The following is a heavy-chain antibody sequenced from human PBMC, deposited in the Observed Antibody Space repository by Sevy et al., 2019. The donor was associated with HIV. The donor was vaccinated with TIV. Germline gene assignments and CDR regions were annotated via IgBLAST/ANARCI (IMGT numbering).Heavy chain of an antibody. Sequence: GSLRLSCAASGFTFSSYAMSWVRQAPGKGLEWVSAISGSGGSTYYADSVKGRFTISRDNSKNRLYLQMNSLRAEDTAVYYCAKDHKGHSSGWYLYYFDYWGQGTLVTVSS. CDR3: AKDHKGHSSGWYLYYFDY. J-gene: IGHJ4*02. V-gene: IGHV3-23*01. CDR2: ISGSGGST. CDR1: GFTFSSYA. D-gene: IGHD6-19*01.